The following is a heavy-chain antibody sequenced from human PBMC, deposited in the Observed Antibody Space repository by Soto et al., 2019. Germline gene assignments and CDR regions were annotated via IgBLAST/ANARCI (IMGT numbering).Heavy chain of an antibody. D-gene: IGHD3-16*01. Sequence: QVQLVESGGGVVQPGRSLRLSCAASGFTFSSYAMHWVRQAPGKGLEWVAFISFDGSNKYYADSVKDQFTVSRDNSKNTLYVQMNSLRAEDTAVYYCGRDRRFGNGYSLGFDYWGQGTLVTVSS. V-gene: IGHV3-30-3*01. CDR1: GFTFSSYA. CDR2: ISFDGSNK. J-gene: IGHJ4*02. CDR3: GRDRRFGNGYSLGFDY.